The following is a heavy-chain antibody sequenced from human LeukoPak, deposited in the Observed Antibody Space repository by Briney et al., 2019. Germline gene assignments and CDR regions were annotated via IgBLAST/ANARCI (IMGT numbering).Heavy chain of an antibody. V-gene: IGHV3-53*01. J-gene: IGHJ4*02. D-gene: IGHD6-19*01. CDR3: ARDFPGIGVAGTRPLDY. CDR2: IYSGGST. Sequence: GGSLRLSCAASGFTVSSNYMSWVRQAPGKGLEWVSVIYSGGSTYYADSVKGRFTISRDNSKNTLYLQMNSLRAEDTAVYYCARDFPGIGVAGTRPLDYWGQGTLVTVSS. CDR1: GFTVSSNY.